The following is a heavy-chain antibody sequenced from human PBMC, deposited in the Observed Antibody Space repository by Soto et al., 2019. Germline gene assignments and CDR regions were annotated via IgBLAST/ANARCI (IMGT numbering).Heavy chain of an antibody. V-gene: IGHV1-46*01. CDR1: GFSFSDYF. D-gene: IGHD4-17*01. CDR2: INPTGDVT. J-gene: IGHJ5*02. Sequence: ASVKVSCKASGFSFSDYFMHWVRQAPGQGLEWMGIINPTGDVTDYAQKFQSRVTITRDTSTSTVYMDLSSLTYEDTAVYYCARDNSQNYGTPGASSWFHPWGQGTPVTVSS. CDR3: ARDNSQNYGTPGASSWFHP.